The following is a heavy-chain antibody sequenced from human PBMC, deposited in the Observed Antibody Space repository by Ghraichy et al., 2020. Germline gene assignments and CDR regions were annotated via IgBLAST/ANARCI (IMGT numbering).Heavy chain of an antibody. CDR1: GFTFSSYW. J-gene: IGHJ5*02. V-gene: IGHV3-74*01. CDR3: ARDRFDP. CDR2: INGDGSIT. Sequence: GESLNISCAASGFTFSSYWMHWVRQAPGKGLEWVSRINGDGSITTYRDSVKGRFTISRDNAKNTMYLQMNSLRDEDTAVYYCARDRFDPWGQGTLVTVSS.